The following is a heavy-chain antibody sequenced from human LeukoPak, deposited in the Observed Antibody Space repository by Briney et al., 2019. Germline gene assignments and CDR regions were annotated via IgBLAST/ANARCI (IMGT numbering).Heavy chain of an antibody. CDR3: ARALSGGYFAY. J-gene: IGHJ4*02. CDR2: ISYSGST. V-gene: IGHV4-31*03. CDR1: GGSISSGGYY. D-gene: IGHD2/OR15-2a*01. Sequence: SQTLSLTCTVSGGSISSGGYYWSWIRQHPGKGLEWIGYISYSGSTNYNPSLKSRVTISVHTSNNQFSLKLSSVTAADTAVYYCARALSGGYFAYWGQGTLVTVSS.